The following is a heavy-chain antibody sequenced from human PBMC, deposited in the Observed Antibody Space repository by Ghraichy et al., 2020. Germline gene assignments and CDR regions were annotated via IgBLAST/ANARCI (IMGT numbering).Heavy chain of an antibody. V-gene: IGHV4-61*01. CDR3: ARDEGNYYDSSGYSAYFDY. Sequence: SETLSLTCTVSGGSVSSGSYYWSWIRQPPGKGLEWIGYIYYSGSTNYNPSLKSRVTISVDTSKNQFSLKLSSVTAADTAVYYCARDEGNYYDSSGYSAYFDYWGQGTLVTVSS. J-gene: IGHJ4*02. D-gene: IGHD3-22*01. CDR1: GGSVSSGSYY. CDR2: IYYSGST.